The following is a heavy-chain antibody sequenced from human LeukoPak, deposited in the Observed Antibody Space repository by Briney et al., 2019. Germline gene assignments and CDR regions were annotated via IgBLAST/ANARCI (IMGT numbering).Heavy chain of an antibody. CDR2: INTDGTVT. J-gene: IGHJ4*02. D-gene: IGHD6-19*01. CDR1: GFTFSKYW. Sequence: GGSLRLSCAAAGFTFSKYWMLWVRQAPGKGLESVSRINTDGTVTTYADSVKGRFTVSRDNADNTMFLQMNSVRDEDTAVCYCATKQWLAPPPDSWGQGTPVTVSS. V-gene: IGHV3-74*01. CDR3: ATKQWLAPPPDS.